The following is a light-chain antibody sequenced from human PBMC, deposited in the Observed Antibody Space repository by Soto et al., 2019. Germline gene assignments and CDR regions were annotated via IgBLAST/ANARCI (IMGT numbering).Light chain of an antibody. CDR1: QSLEYSDGNTY. Sequence: DVVMTQSPLSLPVTLGQPASISCRSSQSLEYSDGNTYLNWFQQRPGQSPRRLIWQISNRVSGVPDRFSGSESGTDFTLRISRVETEVVGVYYCLQSTHWPWTFGQGTKVEIK. J-gene: IGKJ1*01. V-gene: IGKV2-30*01. CDR3: LQSTHWPWT. CDR2: QIS.